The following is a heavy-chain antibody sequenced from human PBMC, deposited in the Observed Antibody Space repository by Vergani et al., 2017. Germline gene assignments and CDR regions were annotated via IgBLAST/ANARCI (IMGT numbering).Heavy chain of an antibody. D-gene: IGHD1-14*01. CDR2: TWYDGNNK. Sequence: QVQLVESGGGVVQPGGSLRLSCAASGVTFNQYGMHWVRQAPGKGLEWVAVTWYDGNNKQYADSVKGRFTMSRDNSKSTMYLQMNSLRDEDTGVYYCARDLRLLYNRFDPWGQGTLVTVSS. CDR3: ARDLRLLYNRFDP. V-gene: IGHV3-33*01. CDR1: GVTFNQYG. J-gene: IGHJ5*02.